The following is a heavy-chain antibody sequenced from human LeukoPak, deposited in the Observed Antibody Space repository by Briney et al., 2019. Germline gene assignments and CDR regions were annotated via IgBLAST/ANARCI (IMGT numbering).Heavy chain of an antibody. CDR1: GFTFSSYW. CDR3: ARESYADSNRRRNYYYYYMDV. J-gene: IGHJ6*03. D-gene: IGHD2-2*01. Sequence: PGGSLRLSCAASGFTFSSYWMSWVRQAPGKGLEWVANIKQDGSEKYYVDSVKGRFTISRDNAKNSLYLQVNSLRAEDTAVYYCARESYADSNRRRNYYYYYMDVWGKGTTVTVSS. CDR2: IKQDGSEK. V-gene: IGHV3-7*01.